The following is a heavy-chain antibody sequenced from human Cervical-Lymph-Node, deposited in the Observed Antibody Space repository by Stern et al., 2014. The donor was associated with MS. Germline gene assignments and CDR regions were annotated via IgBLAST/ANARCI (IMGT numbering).Heavy chain of an antibody. CDR3: ARDVSSSPDAFDT. CDR1: GDSVSSNRAT. CDR2: TYHRSRWYY. J-gene: IGHJ3*02. D-gene: IGHD6-6*01. Sequence: QVQLQQSGPGLVKPSQTLSLTCAISGDSVSSNRATWSWIRQSPSRGLEWLGRTYHRSRWYYDYALSVKSRVTISPDTSKNQFSLWLNSVTPEVTAVYYCARDVSSSPDAFDTWGQGTMVTVSS. V-gene: IGHV6-1*01.